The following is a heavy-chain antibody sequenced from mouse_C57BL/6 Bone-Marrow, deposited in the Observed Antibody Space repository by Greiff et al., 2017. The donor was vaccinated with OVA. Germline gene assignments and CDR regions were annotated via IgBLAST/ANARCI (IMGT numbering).Heavy chain of an antibody. Sequence: VQLQQSGPELVKPGASVKISCTASGYTFTDYYITWVKQRPGQGLEWIGWIYPGSGNTKYNEKFKGKATLTVATSSSTAYLQLSSLTSEDSAVYVCAGGSDYAMDYWGQGTAVTVSS. CDR1: GYTFTDYY. CDR2: IYPGSGNT. D-gene: IGHD1-1*02. CDR3: AGGSDYAMDY. V-gene: IGHV1-84*01. J-gene: IGHJ4*01.